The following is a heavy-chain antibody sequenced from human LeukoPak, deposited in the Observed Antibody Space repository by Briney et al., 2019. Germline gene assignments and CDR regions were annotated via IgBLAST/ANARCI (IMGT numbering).Heavy chain of an antibody. Sequence: SVKVSCKASGFTFTSSALQWVRQARGQRLEWIGWIVVGSGNTNYAQKFQERVTITRDMSTSTAYMELSSLRSEDTAVYYCARDRWSSSSSEGALDIWGQGTMVTVSS. CDR1: GFTFTSSA. D-gene: IGHD6-6*01. CDR3: ARDRWSSSSSEGALDI. V-gene: IGHV1-58*01. J-gene: IGHJ3*02. CDR2: IVVGSGNT.